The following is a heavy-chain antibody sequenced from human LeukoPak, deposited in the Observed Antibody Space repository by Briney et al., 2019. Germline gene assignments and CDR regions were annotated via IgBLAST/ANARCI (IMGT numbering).Heavy chain of an antibody. D-gene: IGHD5-24*01. J-gene: IGHJ4*02. Sequence: SETLSLTCTVSGGSISSYYWSWIRQPPGKGLELIGYIYNSGNTNYSPSLKSRVTISVDTPKNQFSLKLSSVTAADTAVYYCARPSRDGYRYTFDYWGQGALVTVSS. CDR3: ARPSRDGYRYTFDY. CDR2: IYNSGNT. CDR1: GGSISSYY. V-gene: IGHV4-59*01.